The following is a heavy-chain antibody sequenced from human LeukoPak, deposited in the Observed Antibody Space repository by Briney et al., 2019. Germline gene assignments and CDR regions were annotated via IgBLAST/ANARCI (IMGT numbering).Heavy chain of an antibody. CDR2: FSAYNGNT. V-gene: IGHV1-18*01. D-gene: IGHD3-10*01. CDR1: GYTFTSYG. CDR3: ARDIREGVRGAGGLDY. J-gene: IGHJ4*02. Sequence: GASVKVSCKASGYTFTSYGISWVRQGPGQGLDWMGWFSAYNGNTNYAQKLQGRVTMTTDTSTSTAYIELRSLRSDDTAAYYCARDIREGVRGAGGLDYWGQGTLVTVSS.